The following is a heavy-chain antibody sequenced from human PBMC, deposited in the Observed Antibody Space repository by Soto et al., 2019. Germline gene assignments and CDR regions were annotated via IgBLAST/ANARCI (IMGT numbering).Heavy chain of an antibody. CDR3: AKDRDDYRNYVFDY. CDR1: GFTFTNYA. Sequence: EVQLLESGGGLVQPGGSLRLSGAASGFTFTNYAMTWVRQAPGKGLEWVSISSGSGSGGSTNYADSGKGRFTISRDNSKNTLYLQMNSLRVEDTAVYYCAKDRDDYRNYVFDYWGQGTLVNVSS. J-gene: IGHJ4*02. V-gene: IGHV3-23*01. D-gene: IGHD4-4*01. CDR2: SSGSGSGGST.